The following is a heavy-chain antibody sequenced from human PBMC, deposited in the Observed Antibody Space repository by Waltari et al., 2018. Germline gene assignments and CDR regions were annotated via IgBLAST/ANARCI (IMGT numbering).Heavy chain of an antibody. J-gene: IGHJ5*02. V-gene: IGHV3-23*01. CDR1: GFNLNTNA. CDR2: FGRDGST. Sequence: EVQLLESGGGLVQPGGSLRLSCVASGFNLNTNAMSWVRQVPGKGLEWVSAFGRDGSTYYADSVKGRFTISKDTSKNTLYLQMDSLRAEDTAVYYCAKEVWQQLVKMVGWFDPWGQGTLVTVSS. D-gene: IGHD6-13*01. CDR3: AKEVWQQLVKMVGWFDP.